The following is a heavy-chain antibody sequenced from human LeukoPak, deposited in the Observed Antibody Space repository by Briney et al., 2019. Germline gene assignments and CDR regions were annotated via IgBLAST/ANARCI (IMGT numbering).Heavy chain of an antibody. CDR2: IKEDGSEK. CDR1: RFAFSTYW. V-gene: IGHV3-7*04. J-gene: IGHJ4*02. CDR3: ARRHHFGFLDS. Sequence: PGGSLRLSCAASRFAFSTYWMSWVRQAPGKGLEWVANIKEDGSEKYYVDSVKGRFTISRDNAKNSVYLQMNSLRAEDTAVYYCARRHHFGFLDSWGQGTLVTVSS. D-gene: IGHD3-10*01.